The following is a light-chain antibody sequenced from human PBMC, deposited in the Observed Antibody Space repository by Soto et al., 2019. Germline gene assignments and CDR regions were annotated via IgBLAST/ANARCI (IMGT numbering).Light chain of an antibody. J-gene: IGLJ2*01. V-gene: IGLV1-47*01. CDR3: AAWDDSLSVVA. Sequence: QAVVTQPPSASGTPGQRVTISCSGSSSNIGSNYVYWYQHLPGTAPKLLIYRNNQRPSGVPDRFSDSKSGTSASLAISGLRSEDEADYYCAAWDDSLSVVAFGGGTKLTVL. CDR1: SSNIGSNY. CDR2: RNN.